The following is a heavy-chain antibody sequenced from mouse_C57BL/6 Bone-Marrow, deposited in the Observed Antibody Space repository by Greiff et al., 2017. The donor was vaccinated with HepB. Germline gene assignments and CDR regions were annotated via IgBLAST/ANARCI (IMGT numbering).Heavy chain of an antibody. CDR1: GYTFTDYN. CDR2: INPNNGGT. J-gene: IGHJ3*01. CDR3: ARTGYYGSSWFAY. V-gene: IGHV1-22*01. Sequence: EVQVVESGPELVKPGASVKMSCKASGYTFTDYNMHWVKQSHGKSLEWNGYINPNNGGTSYNQKFKGKATLTVNKSSSPAYMELRSLTSEDSAVYYCARTGYYGSSWFAYWGQGTLVTVSA. D-gene: IGHD1-1*01.